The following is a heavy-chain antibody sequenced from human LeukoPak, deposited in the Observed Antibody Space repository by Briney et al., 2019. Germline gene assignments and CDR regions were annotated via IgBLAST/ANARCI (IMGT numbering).Heavy chain of an antibody. CDR3: ARGGVAAAGIFDP. V-gene: IGHV4-38-2*02. CDR2: IYHSGST. CDR1: GYSISSGYY. Sequence: SETLSLTCTVSGYSISSGYYWGWIRQPPRKGLEWIGSIYHSGSTYYNPSLKSRVTISVDTSKNQFSLKLSSVTAADTAVYYCARGGVAAAGIFDPWGQGTLVTVSS. D-gene: IGHD6-13*01. J-gene: IGHJ5*02.